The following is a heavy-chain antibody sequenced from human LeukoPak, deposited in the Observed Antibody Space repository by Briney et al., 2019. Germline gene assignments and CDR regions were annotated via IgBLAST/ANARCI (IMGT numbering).Heavy chain of an antibody. D-gene: IGHD3-22*01. CDR2: INPSGGST. V-gene: IGHV1-46*01. CDR3: ARDSGPHYYDSSGYRTSL. Sequence: ASVKVSCKASGYTFTSYYMHWVRQAPGQGLEWMGIINPSGGSTSYAQKFQGRVTMTRDTSTSTVYMELSSLRSEDTAVYYCARDSGPHYYDSSGYRTSLWGQGPLVTVSS. J-gene: IGHJ4*02. CDR1: GYTFTSYY.